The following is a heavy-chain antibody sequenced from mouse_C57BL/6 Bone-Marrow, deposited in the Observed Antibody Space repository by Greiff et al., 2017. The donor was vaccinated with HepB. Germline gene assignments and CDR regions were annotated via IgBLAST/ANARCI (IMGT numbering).Heavy chain of an antibody. D-gene: IGHD2-2*01. V-gene: IGHV5-4*01. Sequence: EVQLVESGGGLVKPGGSLKLSCAASGFTFSSYAMSWVRQTPEKRLEWVATISDGGSYTYYPDNVKCRFTISRDNAKNNLYLQMSHLKSEDTAMYYCARGYYGYDEGFAYWGQGTLVTVSA. CDR2: ISDGGSYT. CDR3: ARGYYGYDEGFAY. J-gene: IGHJ3*01. CDR1: GFTFSSYA.